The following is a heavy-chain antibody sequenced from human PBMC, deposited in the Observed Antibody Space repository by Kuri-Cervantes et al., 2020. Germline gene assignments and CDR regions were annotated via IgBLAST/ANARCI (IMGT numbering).Heavy chain of an antibody. Sequence: GESLKISCVASGFTFSSYWMNWVRQAPGKGLEWVANMKQDGSQKYYVDSVKGRFTISRDNARNSLYLEMNSLRAEDTAVYYCARGATRCSGGSCFILFYWGQGTLVTVSS. CDR2: MKQDGSQK. D-gene: IGHD2-15*01. CDR1: GFTFSSYW. V-gene: IGHV3-7*01. CDR3: ARGATRCSGGSCFILFY. J-gene: IGHJ4*02.